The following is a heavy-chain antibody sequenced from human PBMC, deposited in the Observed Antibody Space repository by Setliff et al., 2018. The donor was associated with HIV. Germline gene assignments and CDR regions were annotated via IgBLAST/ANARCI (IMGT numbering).Heavy chain of an antibody. CDR1: GGSISSSNW. CDR3: ARGQHSSTWGALFDY. Sequence: KTSETLSLTCAVSGGSISSSNWWSWVRQPPGKRLEWIGEIFHSGSTNDNPSLKSRLTISVDTSKNQFSLRLSSVTAADTAVYYCARGQHSSTWGALFDYWGQGILVTVSS. J-gene: IGHJ4*02. D-gene: IGHD6-13*01. V-gene: IGHV4-4*02. CDR2: IFHSGST.